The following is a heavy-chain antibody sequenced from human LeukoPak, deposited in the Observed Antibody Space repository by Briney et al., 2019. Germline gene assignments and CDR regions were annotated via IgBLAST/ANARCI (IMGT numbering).Heavy chain of an antibody. CDR1: GDSISNYF. Sequence: PSETLSLTCTVSGDSISNYFWSWIRQPPRKGLEWMAYVHYSGSTNYNPSLKSRVTMSVDTSKNQFSLKLDSVTAADTAMYYCARDLKIGYNSGWYSFDYWGQGILVTVSS. D-gene: IGHD6-19*01. V-gene: IGHV4-59*01. CDR3: ARDLKIGYNSGWYSFDY. J-gene: IGHJ4*02. CDR2: VHYSGST.